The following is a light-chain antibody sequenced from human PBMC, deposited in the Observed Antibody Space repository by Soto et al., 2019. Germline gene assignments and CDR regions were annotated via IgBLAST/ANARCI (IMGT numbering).Light chain of an antibody. V-gene: IGLV2-14*01. CDR2: DVS. J-gene: IGLJ1*01. CDR1: SSDVGGYNY. Sequence: QSALTQPASVSGSPGQSITISCTGTSSDVGGYNYVSWYQQHPGKAPKLMIYDVSNRPSGFSNRFSGSKSGNTASLTISGLQAEDEADYYCSSYTSSSYNYVFGTWTKLTVL. CDR3: SSYTSSSYNYV.